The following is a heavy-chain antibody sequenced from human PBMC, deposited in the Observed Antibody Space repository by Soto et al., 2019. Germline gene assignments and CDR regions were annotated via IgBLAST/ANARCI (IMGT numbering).Heavy chain of an antibody. CDR2: IYYSGST. Sequence: SETLSLTCTVSGGSISSYYWSWIRQPPGKGLEWIGYIYYSGSTNYNPSLKSRVTISVDTSKNQFSLKLSSVTAADTAVYYCARLQGGQQLVRFFDYWGQGTLVTVSS. V-gene: IGHV4-59*08. CDR3: ARLQGGQQLVRFFDY. D-gene: IGHD6-13*01. J-gene: IGHJ4*02. CDR1: GGSISSYY.